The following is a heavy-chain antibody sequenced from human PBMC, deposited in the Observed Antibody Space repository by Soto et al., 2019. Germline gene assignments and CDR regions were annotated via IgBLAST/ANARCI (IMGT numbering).Heavy chain of an antibody. CDR2: IYHSGSS. V-gene: IGHV4-30-2*01. CDR3: ASRRDGYNYYGY. CDR1: GGSISSGGYS. J-gene: IGHJ4*02. Sequence: QLQLQESGSGLVKPSQTLSLTCAVSGGSISSGGYSWSWIRQPPGKGLEWIGYIYHSGSSYYNPSLKSRVTISVDRSKNQFSLKLSSVTAADTAVYYCASRRDGYNYYGYWGQGTLVTVSS. D-gene: IGHD5-12*01.